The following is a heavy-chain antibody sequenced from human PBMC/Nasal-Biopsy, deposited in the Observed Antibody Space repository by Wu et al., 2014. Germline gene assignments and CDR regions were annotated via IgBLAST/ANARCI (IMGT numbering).Heavy chain of an antibody. CDR2: IRHNSET. CDR3: ARGLHGGSFSELDY. CDR1: GFPFSSYA. D-gene: IGHD1-26*01. J-gene: IGHJ4*02. Sequence: LRLSCATSGFPFSSYAMSWVRQGPGKGLEWVSGIRHNSETFYSDSVKGRFTISRDIAKSTVYLQMSSLRAEDTALYYCARGLHGGSFSELDYWGQGTLVTVS. V-gene: IGHV3-23*02.